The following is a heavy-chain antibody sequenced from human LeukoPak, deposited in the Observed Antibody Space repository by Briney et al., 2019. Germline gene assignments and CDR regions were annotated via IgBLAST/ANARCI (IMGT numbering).Heavy chain of an antibody. V-gene: IGHV3-64D*06. CDR1: GFTFSTYV. CDR2: ISSNGDNT. Sequence: GGSLRLSCSVSGFTFSTYVMHWVRQAPGKGLEYVSAISSNGDNTYYADSVKGRFTISRDNSKNTLYLQMSSLRADVTAVYYCVRGTGYWGQGTLVTVSS. J-gene: IGHJ4*02. CDR3: VRGTGY.